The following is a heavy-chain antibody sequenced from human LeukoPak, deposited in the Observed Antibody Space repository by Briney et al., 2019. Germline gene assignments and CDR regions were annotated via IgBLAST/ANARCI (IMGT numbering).Heavy chain of an antibody. CDR2: IYTSGST. D-gene: IGHD3-9*01. J-gene: IGHJ4*02. CDR3: ARWDILTGYQH. CDR1: GGSISSYY. Sequence: SETLSLTCTVSGGSISSYYWSWIRQPPGKGLEWIGYIYTSGSTNYNPSLKSRVTISVDTSKNQFSLKLSSVTAADTAVYYCARWDILTGYQHWGQGTLVTVSS. V-gene: IGHV4-4*09.